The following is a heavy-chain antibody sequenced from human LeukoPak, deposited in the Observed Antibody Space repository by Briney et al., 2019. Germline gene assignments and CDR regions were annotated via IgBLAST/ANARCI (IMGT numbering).Heavy chain of an antibody. CDR3: ARGEFGDYYYCYMDV. CDR1: GFPFSSYT. J-gene: IGHJ6*03. Sequence: GSLGLSFAASGFPFSSYTMNWVRPAPGKGLEWVSSITSSSSYIYYADSVMGRFTISRDNANNSLYLQMNSLRAEDTATYYCARGEFGDYYYCYMDVWGKGTTITVSS. CDR2: ITSSSSYI. V-gene: IGHV3-21*01. D-gene: IGHD2/OR15-2a*01.